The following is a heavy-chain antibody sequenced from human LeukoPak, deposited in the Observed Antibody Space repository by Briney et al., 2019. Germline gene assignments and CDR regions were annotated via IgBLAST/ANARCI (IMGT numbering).Heavy chain of an antibody. CDR2: IYYSGST. J-gene: IGHJ4*02. CDR3: ARERGGEVLLWFGELYPYYFDY. Sequence: SETLSLTCTVSGGSISSSSYYWGWIRQPPGKGLEWIGSIYYSGSTYYNPSLKSRVTISVDTSKNQFSLKLSSVTAADTAVYYCARERGGEVLLWFGELYPYYFDYWGQGTLVTVSS. V-gene: IGHV4-39*02. CDR1: GGSISSSSYY. D-gene: IGHD3-10*01.